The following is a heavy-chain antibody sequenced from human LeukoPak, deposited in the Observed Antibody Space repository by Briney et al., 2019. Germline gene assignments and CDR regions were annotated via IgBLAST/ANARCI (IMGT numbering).Heavy chain of an antibody. V-gene: IGHV4-59*08. Sequence: PSETLSLTCTVSGGSISSYYWSWIRQPPGKGLEWIGYIYYSGSTNYNPSLKSRVTISVDTSKNQFSLKLSSVTAADTAVYYCARLSKSPTVYHYWGQGTLVTVSS. CDR1: GGSISSYY. CDR3: ARLSKSPTVYHY. CDR2: IYYSGST. J-gene: IGHJ4*02. D-gene: IGHD2-8*01.